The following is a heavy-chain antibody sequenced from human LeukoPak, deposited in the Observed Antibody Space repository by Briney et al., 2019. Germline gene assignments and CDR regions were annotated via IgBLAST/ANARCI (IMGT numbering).Heavy chain of an antibody. V-gene: IGHV4-39*01. CDR1: GGSISSSSYY. CDR2: IYYSGST. D-gene: IGHD4-23*01. J-gene: IGHJ4*02. Sequence: PSETLSLTCTVSGGSISSSSYYWGWIRQPPGKGLEWIGSIYYSGSTYYNPSLKSRVTISVDTSKNQFSLKLSSVTAADTAVYYCATTTVVKKRLTLDYWGQGTLVTVSS. CDR3: ATTTVVKKRLTLDY.